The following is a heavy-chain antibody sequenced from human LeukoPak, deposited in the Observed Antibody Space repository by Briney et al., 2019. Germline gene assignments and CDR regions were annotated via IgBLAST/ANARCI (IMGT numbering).Heavy chain of an antibody. Sequence: PSETLSLTCTVSGGSISSYYWSWIRQTPGRGLEWIGYINYSGSTNYNPSLKSRVTISVDTSKNQFSLKLSSVTAADTAVYYCARRYYYDSSGYYYFDYWGQGTLVTVSS. D-gene: IGHD3-22*01. CDR2: INYSGST. V-gene: IGHV4-59*01. CDR3: ARRYYYDSSGYYYFDY. J-gene: IGHJ4*02. CDR1: GGSISSYY.